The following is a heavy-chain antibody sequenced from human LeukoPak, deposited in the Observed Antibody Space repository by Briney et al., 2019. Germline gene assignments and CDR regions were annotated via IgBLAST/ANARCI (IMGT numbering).Heavy chain of an antibody. V-gene: IGHV3-20*04. J-gene: IGHJ4*02. D-gene: IGHD4-11*01. Sequence: PGGSLRLSCAASGFTFDDYGMSWVRQAPGKGLEWVSGINWNGGSTGYADSVKGRFTISRDNAKNSLYLQTNSLRAEDTAVYYCARGVTTETLDYWGQGTLVTVSS. CDR2: INWNGGST. CDR3: ARGVTTETLDY. CDR1: GFTFDDYG.